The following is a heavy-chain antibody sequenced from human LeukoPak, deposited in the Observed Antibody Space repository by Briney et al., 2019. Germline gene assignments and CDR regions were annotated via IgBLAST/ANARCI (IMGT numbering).Heavy chain of an antibody. Sequence: PSETLSLTCSVSGGSISSYYWSWIRQPPGKGLEWIGNIYYSVSTNYNPSLKSRVTISVDTSKNQFSLKLSSVTAADTAVYYCARNYDSSGYTTFAYWGQGTLVTVSS. D-gene: IGHD3-22*01. CDR2: IYYSVST. J-gene: IGHJ4*02. CDR3: ARNYDSSGYTTFAY. V-gene: IGHV4-59*12. CDR1: GGSISSYY.